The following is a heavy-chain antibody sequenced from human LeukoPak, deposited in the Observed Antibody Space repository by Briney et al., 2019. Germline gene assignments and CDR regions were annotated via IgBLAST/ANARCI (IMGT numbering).Heavy chain of an antibody. CDR3: ARVEGPFDP. CDR2: IYHSGST. CDR1: GYSISSDYY. J-gene: IGHJ5*02. V-gene: IGHV4-38-2*02. Sequence: SETRSLTCTVSGYSISSDYYWSWIRQPPGKGLEWIGYIYHSGSTYYNPSLKSRVTISVDRSKNQFSLKLRSVTAADTAVYYCARVEGPFDPWGQGTLVTVSS.